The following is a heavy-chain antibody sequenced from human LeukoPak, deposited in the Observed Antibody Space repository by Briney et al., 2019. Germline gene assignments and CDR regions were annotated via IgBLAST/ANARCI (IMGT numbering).Heavy chain of an antibody. D-gene: IGHD2-8*01. Sequence: SETLSLTCAVYGGSFSGYYWSWIRQPPGKGLEWIGEINHSGSTNYNPSLKSRVTISVDTSKNQFSLKLSSVTAADTAVYYCARLMVYATPYLNWFDPWGQGTLVTVSS. CDR2: INHSGST. CDR1: GGSFSGYY. CDR3: ARLMVYATPYLNWFDP. J-gene: IGHJ5*02. V-gene: IGHV4-34*01.